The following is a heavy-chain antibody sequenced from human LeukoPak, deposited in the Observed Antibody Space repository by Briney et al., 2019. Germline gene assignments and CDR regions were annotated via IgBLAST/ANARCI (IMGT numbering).Heavy chain of an antibody. J-gene: IGHJ5*02. CDR3: ARFSCSSTRTHNWFDP. Sequence: SETLSLTCAVYGGSFSGYYWSWIRQPPGKGLEWIGEINHSGSTNYNPSLKSRVTISVDTSKNQFSLKLSSVTAADTAVYYCARFSCSSTRTHNWFDPWGQGTLVTVSS. CDR2: INHSGST. V-gene: IGHV4-34*01. D-gene: IGHD2-2*01. CDR1: GGSFSGYY.